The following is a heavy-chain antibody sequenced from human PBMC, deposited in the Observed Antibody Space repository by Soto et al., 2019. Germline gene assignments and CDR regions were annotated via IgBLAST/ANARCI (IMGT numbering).Heavy chain of an antibody. CDR2: TYCRSKWYN. Sequence: PSQTLSLTCAISGDSVSSNSAAWNWIRQSPSRGLEWLGRTYCRSKWYNDYAVSVKSRITINPDTSKNQFSLQLNSVTPEDTAVYYCARDLGIAVAGTDYYGMDVWGQGTTVTVSS. D-gene: IGHD6-19*01. V-gene: IGHV6-1*01. J-gene: IGHJ6*02. CDR1: GDSVSSNSAA. CDR3: ARDLGIAVAGTDYYGMDV.